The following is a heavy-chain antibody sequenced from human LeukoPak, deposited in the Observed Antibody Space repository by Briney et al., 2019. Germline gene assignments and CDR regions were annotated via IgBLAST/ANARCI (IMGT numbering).Heavy chain of an antibody. CDR2: IYYSGDT. CDR3: ARVLWFGESKKGYSYYMDV. CDR1: GHSVSRGSYY. V-gene: IGHV4-39*01. D-gene: IGHD3-10*01. J-gene: IGHJ6*03. Sequence: SSETLSLTFTVSGHSVSRGSYYWGWIRQPPGEGLEWIGSIYYSGDTYYNPSLESRVTISVDTSKNQFSLKLSSVTAADTAVYYCARVLWFGESKKGYSYYMDVWGKGTTVTVSS.